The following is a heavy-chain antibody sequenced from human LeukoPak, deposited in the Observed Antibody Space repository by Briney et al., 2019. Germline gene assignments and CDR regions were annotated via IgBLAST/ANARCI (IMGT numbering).Heavy chain of an antibody. J-gene: IGHJ4*02. CDR2: ISSSSSYI. D-gene: IGHD3-16*01. CDR1: GFTFSSYS. Sequence: GGSLRLSCAASGFTFSSYSMNWVRQAPGKGLEWVPSISSSSSYIYYADSVKGRFTISRDNAKNSLYLQMNSLRAEDTAVYYCARDLGFGGATAFDYWGRGTLVTVSS. V-gene: IGHV3-21*01. CDR3: ARDLGFGGATAFDY.